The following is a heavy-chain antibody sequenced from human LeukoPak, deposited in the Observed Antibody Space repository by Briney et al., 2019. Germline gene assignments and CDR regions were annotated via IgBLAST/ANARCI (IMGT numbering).Heavy chain of an antibody. D-gene: IGHD3-10*01. CDR3: ARPLWFGSSEGDYYYRDV. CDR1: GGSFSGYY. CDR2: INHSGST. Sequence: PSETLSLTCAVYGGSFSGYYWSWIRQPPGKGIEWIGEINHSGSTNYNPSLKSRVTISVNTSKNQFSLKLSAVTAANTAVYYCARPLWFGSSEGDYYYRDVWGKGTTVTVSS. J-gene: IGHJ6*03. V-gene: IGHV4-34*01.